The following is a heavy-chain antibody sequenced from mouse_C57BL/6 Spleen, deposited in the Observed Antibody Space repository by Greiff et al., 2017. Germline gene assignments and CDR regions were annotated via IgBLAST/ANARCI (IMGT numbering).Heavy chain of an antibody. J-gene: IGHJ4*01. CDR3: ARPGLYDYDDEGYYAMDY. Sequence: QVQLQQSGAELARPGASVKLSCKASGYTFTSYGISWVKQRPGQGLEWIGEIYPRSGNTYYNEKFKGKATLTADKSSSTAYMELRSLTSEDSAVYVCARPGLYDYDDEGYYAMDYWGQGTSVTVSS. CDR1: GYTFTSYG. D-gene: IGHD2-4*01. CDR2: IYPRSGNT. V-gene: IGHV1-81*01.